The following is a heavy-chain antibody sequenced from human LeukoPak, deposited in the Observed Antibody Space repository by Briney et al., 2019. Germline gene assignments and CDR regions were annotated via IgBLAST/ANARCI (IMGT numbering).Heavy chain of an antibody. CDR1: GFTFSSYW. CDR2: IRYDGSNK. D-gene: IGHD3-10*01. J-gene: IGHJ4*02. V-gene: IGHV3-30*02. Sequence: GGSLRLSCAASGFTFSSYWMTWVRQAPGKGLEWVAFIRYDGSNKYYADSVKGRFTISRDNSRNTLYLQMNSLRPEDTAVYYCAKAIWVAATSSWFCLDYWGQGTLVTVSS. CDR3: AKAIWVAATSSWFCLDY.